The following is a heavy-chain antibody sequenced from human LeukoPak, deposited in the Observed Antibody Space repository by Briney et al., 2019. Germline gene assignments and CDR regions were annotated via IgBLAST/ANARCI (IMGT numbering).Heavy chain of an antibody. D-gene: IGHD3-10*01. CDR3: ARPEGVPYSFNY. CDR1: GYNFATNW. V-gene: IGHV5-51*01. CDR2: IYPGDPDT. Sequence: GESLKISCKGSGYNFATNWIGWVRQMPGKGLEWMGIIYPGDPDTRYSPSFQGQVTISADRSISTAYLQWSSLKASDTAMYYCARPEGVPYSFNYWGQGTLVTVSS. J-gene: IGHJ4*02.